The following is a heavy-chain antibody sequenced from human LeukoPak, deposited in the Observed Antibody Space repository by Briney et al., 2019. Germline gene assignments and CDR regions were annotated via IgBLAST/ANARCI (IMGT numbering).Heavy chain of an antibody. V-gene: IGHV4-39*01. Sequence: SETLSLPCTVSGGSISSSSYYWGWIRQPPGKGLEWIGSIYYSGSTYYNPSLKSRVTISVDTSKNQFSLKLSSVTAADTAVYYCARPVYDFWSGYYDGDDYWGQGTLATVSS. CDR1: GGSISSSSYY. CDR3: ARPVYDFWSGYYDGDDY. CDR2: IYYSGST. J-gene: IGHJ4*02. D-gene: IGHD3-3*01.